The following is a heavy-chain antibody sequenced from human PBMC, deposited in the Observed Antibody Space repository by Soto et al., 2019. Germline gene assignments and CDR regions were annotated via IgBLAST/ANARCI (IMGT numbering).Heavy chain of an antibody. CDR1: EFTFDKYY. V-gene: IGHV3-7*01. Sequence: PVGSLRLSCAASEFTFDKYYMTWVRQAPGKGPEWVANIKPDGSEQYYVDSVKGRFTISRDNANNSLYLQTNSLRAEDTAVYFCARGNWNYYYGFDVWGQGTTVTVSS. CDR3: ARGNWNYYYGFDV. CDR2: IKPDGSEQ. D-gene: IGHD1-20*01. J-gene: IGHJ6*02.